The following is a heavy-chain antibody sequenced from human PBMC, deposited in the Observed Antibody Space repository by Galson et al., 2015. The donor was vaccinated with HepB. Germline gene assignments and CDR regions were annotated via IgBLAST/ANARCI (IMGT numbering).Heavy chain of an antibody. CDR2: IYSDGTT. Sequence: LSLTCTVSGVSIGTYYWSWFRQSPGKRLEWIGYIYSDGTTTYSPSLKSRVTISIDTSKRQLSLTIGSVTAADTAVYSCASHPDYGDYWGQGALVTVPS. CDR3: ASHPDYGDY. CDR1: GVSIGTYY. J-gene: IGHJ4*01. V-gene: IGHV4-59*08.